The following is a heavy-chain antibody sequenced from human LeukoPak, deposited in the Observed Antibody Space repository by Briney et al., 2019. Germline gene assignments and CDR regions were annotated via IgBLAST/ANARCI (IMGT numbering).Heavy chain of an antibody. J-gene: IGHJ4*02. CDR2: INHSGST. V-gene: IGHV4-34*01. D-gene: IGHD2-2*02. CDR3: ASRCSSTSCYMVPHFDY. CDR1: GGSFSGYY. Sequence: PSETLSLTCAVYGGSFSGYYWSWIRQPPGKGLEWIGEINHSGSTNYNPSLKSRVTISVDTSKNQFSLKLSSVTAADTAVYYCASRCSSTSCYMVPHFDYWGQGTLVTVSS.